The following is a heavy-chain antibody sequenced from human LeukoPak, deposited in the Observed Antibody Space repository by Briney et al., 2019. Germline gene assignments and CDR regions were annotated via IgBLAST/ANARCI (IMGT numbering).Heavy chain of an antibody. CDR1: GGSISSYY. Sequence: SETLSLTCTVSGGSISSYYWSWIRQPAGKGLEWIGRIYTSGSTNYNPSLKSRVTMSVDTSKNQFSLKLSSVTAADTAVYYCARDIAAAGAYYYYYMDVWGKGTTATVSS. D-gene: IGHD6-13*01. CDR3: ARDIAAAGAYYYYYMDV. CDR2: IYTSGST. V-gene: IGHV4-4*07. J-gene: IGHJ6*03.